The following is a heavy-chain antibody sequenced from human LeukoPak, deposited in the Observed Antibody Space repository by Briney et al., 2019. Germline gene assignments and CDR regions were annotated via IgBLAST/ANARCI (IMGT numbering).Heavy chain of an antibody. CDR1: GGTFSSYA. V-gene: IGHV1-69*11. Sequence: SVKVSCKASGGTFSSYAFSWVRQSPGQGLEWMGRIIPILATEFYAQKVQDRLTITADPSTSTAYMELSSLRSDDTAVYYCARDRRAAGGFFSPEYWGQGTQVTVSS. CDR2: IIPILATE. CDR3: ARDRRAAGGFFSPEY. J-gene: IGHJ4*02. D-gene: IGHD6-13*01.